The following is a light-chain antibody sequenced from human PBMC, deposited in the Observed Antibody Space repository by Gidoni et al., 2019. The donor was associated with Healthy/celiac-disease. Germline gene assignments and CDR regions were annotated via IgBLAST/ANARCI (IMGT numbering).Light chain of an antibody. V-gene: IGKV1-5*03. J-gene: IGKJ1*01. CDR3: KQYSSYSWT. CDR2: KAS. Sequence: DMQMTQSPPTLSAFVGDRVTITCRASQSISSWLAWYQQKPGKAPKLLISKASTLESGVPSRFSGSGAGTEFALTISSLQPDDFATYYCKQYSSYSWTFGQXTKVEIK. CDR1: QSISSW.